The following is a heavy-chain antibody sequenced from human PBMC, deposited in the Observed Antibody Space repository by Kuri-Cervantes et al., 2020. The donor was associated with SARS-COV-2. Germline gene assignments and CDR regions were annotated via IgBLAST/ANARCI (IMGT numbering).Heavy chain of an antibody. J-gene: IGHJ4*02. CDR3: ATFGAFGAAEGSDY. V-gene: IGHV1-69*13. CDR1: GYTFTSYG. CDR2: IIPIFGTA. D-gene: IGHD6-25*01. Sequence: SVKVSCKASGYTFTSYGFTWVRQVAGQGLEWMGWIIPIFGTANYAQKLQGRVTITADESTSTAYMELSSLRSEDTAVYYCATFGAFGAAEGSDYWGQGTLVTVSS.